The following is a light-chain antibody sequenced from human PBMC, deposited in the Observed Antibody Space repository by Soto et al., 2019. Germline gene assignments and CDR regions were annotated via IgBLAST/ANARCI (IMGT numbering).Light chain of an antibody. CDR2: GAS. Sequence: EIVMTQSPATLSVSPGERATLSCRASQSVSSNLAWYQPKPGQAPRLLIYGASTRATGIPARFSGSGSGTEFTLTISSLQSEDFAVYYCQQYNNWPGTFGQGTKLEIK. CDR3: QQYNNWPGT. V-gene: IGKV3-15*01. J-gene: IGKJ2*02. CDR1: QSVSSN.